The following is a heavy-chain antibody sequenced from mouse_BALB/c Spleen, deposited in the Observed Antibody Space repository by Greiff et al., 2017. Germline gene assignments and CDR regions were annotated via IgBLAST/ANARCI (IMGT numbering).Heavy chain of an antibody. CDR2: ISSGGGNT. CDR1: GFTFSCYT. V-gene: IGHV5-9*03. CDR3: ARSYYGNYPNYFDY. Sequence: DVQLVESGGGLVKPGGSLKLSCAASGFTFSCYTMSWVRQTPEKRLEWVATISSGGGNTYYPDSVKGRFTISRDNAKNNLYLQMSSLRSEDTALYYCARSYYGNYPNYFDYWGQGTTLTVSS. D-gene: IGHD2-10*01. J-gene: IGHJ2*01.